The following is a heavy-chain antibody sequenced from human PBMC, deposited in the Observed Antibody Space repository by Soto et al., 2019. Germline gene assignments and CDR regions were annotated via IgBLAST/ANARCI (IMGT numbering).Heavy chain of an antibody. J-gene: IGHJ6*02. CDR3: AREVWFGERYGMDV. CDR1: GGSISSYY. CDR2: IYYSGST. V-gene: IGHV4-59*01. D-gene: IGHD3-10*01. Sequence: KTSETLSLTCTVSGGSISSYYWSWIRQPPGKGLEWIGYIYYSGSTNYNPSLKSRVTISVDTSKNQFSLKLSSVTAADTAVYYCAREVWFGERYGMDVWGQGTTVTVSS.